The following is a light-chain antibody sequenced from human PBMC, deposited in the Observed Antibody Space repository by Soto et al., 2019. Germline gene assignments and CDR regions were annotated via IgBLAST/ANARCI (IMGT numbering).Light chain of an antibody. J-gene: IGKJ4*01. Sequence: DIQMTQSPSSLSASVGDRVTITCQASQDIRNYLNWYQQKPGKAPNLLIYDASNLRAGVPSSFSGSGSGTEFTFTISGMQPEDIATDYCQHYDHLPPLSFGGGTKVEIK. V-gene: IGKV1-33*01. CDR2: DAS. CDR3: QHYDHLPPLS. CDR1: QDIRNY.